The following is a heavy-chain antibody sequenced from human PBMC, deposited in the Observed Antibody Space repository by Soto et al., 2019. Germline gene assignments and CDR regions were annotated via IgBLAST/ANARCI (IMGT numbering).Heavy chain of an antibody. V-gene: IGHV3-21*06. CDR3: ARDDGWLGLDY. D-gene: IGHD6-19*01. Sequence: EVQLVESGGGLVKPGGSLRLSCAASGFAFSSYSMNWVRQAPGKGLEWVAFITIRSSYIYYADSVRGRFTISRDNAKNSLYLQMDGLRAEETAVYYWARDDGWLGLDYWGQGTLVTVSS. CDR1: GFAFSSYS. CDR2: ITIRSSYI. J-gene: IGHJ4*02.